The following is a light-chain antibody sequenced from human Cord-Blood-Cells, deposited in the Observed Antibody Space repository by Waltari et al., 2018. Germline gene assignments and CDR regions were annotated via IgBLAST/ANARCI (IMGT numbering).Light chain of an antibody. V-gene: IGLV2-14*01. CDR3: STYTSSSTVYV. CDR1: SSDVGGYNY. J-gene: IGLJ1*01. Sequence: QSALTQPASVSGSPGQSITISCTGTSSDVGGYNYVSWYQQHQGKDPNLMIYDVSKRPSGVPILFSGSKSGNTAAPTIFGLQAEDAADYYCSTYTSSSTVYVFGTGTKVTVL. CDR2: DVS.